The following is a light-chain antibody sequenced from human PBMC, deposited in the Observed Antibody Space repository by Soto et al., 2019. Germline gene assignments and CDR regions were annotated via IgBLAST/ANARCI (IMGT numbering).Light chain of an antibody. CDR2: IAS. V-gene: IGKV1-9*01. CDR3: QQLDRMPIT. CDR1: QGIRSD. Sequence: DIQMTQSTASLSASVGDRVAITCRASQGIRSDLAWYQQKPGEAPKPLSSIASILQSGVPSRFSGSGSGTDFVLTISSLQPEDAATYYCQQLDRMPITFGQGTRLEIK. J-gene: IGKJ5*01.